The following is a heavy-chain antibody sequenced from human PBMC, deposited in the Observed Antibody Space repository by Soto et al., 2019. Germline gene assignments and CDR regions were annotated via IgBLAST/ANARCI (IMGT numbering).Heavy chain of an antibody. V-gene: IGHV1-69*13. J-gene: IGHJ5*02. Sequence: ASVKVSCKASGGTFSSSAISWVRQAPGQGLEWMGGIIPIFGTANYAQKFQGRVTITADESTSTAYMELSSLRSEDTAVYYCARGTSSSAGWFDPWGQGTLVTVSS. CDR3: ARGTSSSAGWFDP. CDR1: GGTFSSSA. D-gene: IGHD6-6*01. CDR2: IIPIFGTA.